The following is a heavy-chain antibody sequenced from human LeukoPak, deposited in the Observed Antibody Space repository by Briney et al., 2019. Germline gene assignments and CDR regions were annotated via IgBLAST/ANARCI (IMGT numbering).Heavy chain of an antibody. CDR2: INHSGST. Sequence: TLSLTCAVYGGSFSGYYWSWLRQPPGKGLELIGEINHSGSTNYNPSLKSRVTISIDTSKNQFSLKLSSVAAADTAVYYCARVGRPGYWGQGTLVTVSS. D-gene: IGHD3/OR15-3a*01. CDR3: ARVGRPGY. CDR1: GGSFSGYY. V-gene: IGHV4-34*01. J-gene: IGHJ4*02.